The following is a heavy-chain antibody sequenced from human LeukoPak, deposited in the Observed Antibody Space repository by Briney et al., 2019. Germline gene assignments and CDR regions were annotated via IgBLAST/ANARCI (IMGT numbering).Heavy chain of an antibody. CDR2: IYYSGST. Sequence: SETLSLTCTVSGGSISSYYWSWIRQPPGKGLEWIGYIYYSGSTNYNPPLKSRVTISVDTSKNQFSLKLSSVTAADTAVYYCARDGFRRDYYYYGMDVWGQGTTVTVSS. V-gene: IGHV4-59*08. CDR3: ARDGFRRDYYYYGMDV. J-gene: IGHJ6*02. D-gene: IGHD3-3*01. CDR1: GGSISSYY.